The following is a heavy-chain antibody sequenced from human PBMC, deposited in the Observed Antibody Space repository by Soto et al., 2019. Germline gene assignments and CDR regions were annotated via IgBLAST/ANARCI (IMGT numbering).Heavy chain of an antibody. CDR2: INHSGST. D-gene: IGHD1-7*01. CDR1: GGSFSGYY. CDR3: ARARKLLSYYYYYYMVV. J-gene: IGHJ6*03. Sequence: PSETLSLTCAVYGGSFSGYYWSWIRQPPGKGLEWIGEINHSGSTNYNPSLKSRVTISVDTSKNQFSLKLSSVTAADTAVYYCARARKLLSYYYYYYMVVWGKGTTVTVSS. V-gene: IGHV4-34*01.